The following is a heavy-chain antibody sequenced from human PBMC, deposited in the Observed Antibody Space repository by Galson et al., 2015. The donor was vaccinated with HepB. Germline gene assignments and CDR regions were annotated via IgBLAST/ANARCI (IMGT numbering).Heavy chain of an antibody. CDR1: GFTFSSYD. Sequence: SLRLSCAPSGFTFSSYDMNWVRQAPGKGLEWVSSTTSSSSYIYYADSVKGRFTISRDNAKNSLSLQMNSLRAEDTAVYYCAREMLGIPVAGVDFWGQGTLVTVSS. J-gene: IGHJ4*02. CDR2: TTSSSSYI. V-gene: IGHV3-21*01. CDR3: AREMLGIPVAGVDF. D-gene: IGHD6-19*01.